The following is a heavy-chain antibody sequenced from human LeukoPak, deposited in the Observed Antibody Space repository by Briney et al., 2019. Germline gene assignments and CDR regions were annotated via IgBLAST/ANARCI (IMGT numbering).Heavy chain of an antibody. CDR2: ISSSGSTI. V-gene: IGHV3-11*04. D-gene: IGHD1-26*01. Sequence: KSGGSLRLSCAASGFPFNDYYMTWIRQAPGKGLEWVSHISSSGSTIYYADSVKGRFIISRDNAKNSLYLQMNSLRAEDTAVYYCARDGSGQLFPSLDHWGQGTLVTVSS. CDR1: GFPFNDYY. J-gene: IGHJ4*02. CDR3: ARDGSGQLFPSLDH.